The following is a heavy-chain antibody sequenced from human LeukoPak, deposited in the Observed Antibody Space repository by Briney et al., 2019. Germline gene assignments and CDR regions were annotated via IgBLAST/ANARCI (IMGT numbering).Heavy chain of an antibody. V-gene: IGHV1-18*01. CDR3: ASARAGYFDWLLNY. Sequence: ASVKVSCKASGYTFSNDGLSWVRRAPGQGLEWMGWISAYNGNTNYAQKLQGRVTMTTDTSMSTAYMELRSLRSDDTAVYYCASARAGYFDWLLNYWGQGTLVTVSS. J-gene: IGHJ4*02. CDR1: GYTFSNDG. CDR2: ISAYNGNT. D-gene: IGHD3-9*01.